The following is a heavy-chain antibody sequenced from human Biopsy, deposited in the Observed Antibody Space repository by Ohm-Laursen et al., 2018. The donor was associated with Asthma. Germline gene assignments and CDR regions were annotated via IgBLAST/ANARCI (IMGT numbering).Heavy chain of an antibody. CDR1: GYTFNSAS. V-gene: IGHV1-18*01. CDR3: ARAVDYSHYYGIDV. J-gene: IGHJ6*02. Sequence: ASVKVSCKASGYTFNSASITWVRQAPGQGLEWMGWISVYNGNTKVAQKLQDRVTMITDTSTSTAYMELRSLRSDDTAVYFCARAVDYSHYYGIDVWGQGTTVTVS. D-gene: IGHD3-10*01. CDR2: ISVYNGNT.